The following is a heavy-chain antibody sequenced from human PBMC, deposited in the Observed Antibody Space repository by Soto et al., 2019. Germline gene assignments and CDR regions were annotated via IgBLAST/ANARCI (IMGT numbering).Heavy chain of an antibody. J-gene: IGHJ4*02. Sequence: GGSLRLSCAASGFTFSSYGMHWVRQAPGKGLEWVAVISYDGSNKYYADSVKGRFTISRDNSKNTLYLQMNSLRAEDTAVYYCAKDRPYYYGSGSYLDYWGQGTLVTVSS. V-gene: IGHV3-30*18. CDR2: ISYDGSNK. CDR3: AKDRPYYYGSGSYLDY. CDR1: GFTFSSYG. D-gene: IGHD3-10*01.